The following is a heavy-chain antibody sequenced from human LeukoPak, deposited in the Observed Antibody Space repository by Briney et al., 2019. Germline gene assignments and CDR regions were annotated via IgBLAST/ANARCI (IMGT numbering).Heavy chain of an antibody. CDR3: ARPLIAAAGKGFDI. Sequence: ASVKVSCKASGGTFSSYAISWVRQAPGQGLEWMGRIIPILGIANYAQKFQGRVTITADKSTSTAYMELSSLRSEDTAVYYCARPLIAAAGKGFDIWGQGTMVTVSS. CDR2: IIPILGIA. V-gene: IGHV1-69*04. J-gene: IGHJ3*02. CDR1: GGTFSSYA. D-gene: IGHD6-13*01.